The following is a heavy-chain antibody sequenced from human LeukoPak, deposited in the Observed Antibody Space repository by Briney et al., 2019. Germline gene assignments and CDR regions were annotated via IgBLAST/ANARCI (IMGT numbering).Heavy chain of an antibody. CDR1: GFTFSSYA. CDR2: ISGSGGST. D-gene: IGHD3-22*01. CDR3: AKDLPDYYYDSSGSDY. Sequence: PGGSLRLSCAASGFTFSSYAMSWVRQAPGKGLEWVSAISGSGGSTYYADSVKGRFTISRDNSKNTLYLQMNSLRAEDTAVYYCAKDLPDYYYDSSGSDYWGQGTLVTVSP. V-gene: IGHV3-23*01. J-gene: IGHJ4*02.